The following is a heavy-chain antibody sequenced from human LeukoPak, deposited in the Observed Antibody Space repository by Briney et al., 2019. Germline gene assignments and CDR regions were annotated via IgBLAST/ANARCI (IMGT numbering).Heavy chain of an antibody. CDR1: GFTVSSNY. V-gene: IGHV3-53*01. D-gene: IGHD5-12*01. CDR3: AREVATFRYFDY. CDR2: IYSGGST. Sequence: GGSLRLSCAASGFTVSSNYMSWVRQAPGKGLEWVSVIYSGGSTYYADSVKGRFTISRDNSKNTLYLQMNSLRAEDTAEYYCAREVATFRYFDYWGQGTLVTVSS. J-gene: IGHJ4*02.